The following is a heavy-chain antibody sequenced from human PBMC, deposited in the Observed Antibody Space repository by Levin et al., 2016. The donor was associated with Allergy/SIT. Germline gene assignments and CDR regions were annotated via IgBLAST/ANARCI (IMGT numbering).Heavy chain of an antibody. J-gene: IGHJ4*02. CDR2: VSFDGIIQ. Sequence: LSLTCAASGFSFNIYGLHWFRQAPGKGLEWVALVSFDGIIQSYADSVKGRFTISRDNSKNTLYLQMDSLRAEDTALYYCAKERAYYFDLWGQGTLVTVSS. CDR3: AKERAYYFDL. CDR1: GFSFNIYG. V-gene: IGHV3-30*18.